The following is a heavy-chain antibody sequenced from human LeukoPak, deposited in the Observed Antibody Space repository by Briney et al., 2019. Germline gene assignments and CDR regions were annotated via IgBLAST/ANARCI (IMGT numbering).Heavy chain of an antibody. CDR1: GFTFSSYS. Sequence: GGSLRLSCAASGFTFSSYSMNWVRQAPGKGLEWVSSISSSSSYIYYADSVKGRFTISRDNAKNSLYLQMNSLRAADTAVYYCARGRKDKGFDYWGQGTLVTVSS. CDR3: ARGRKDKGFDY. V-gene: IGHV3-21*01. CDR2: ISSSSSYI. J-gene: IGHJ4*02.